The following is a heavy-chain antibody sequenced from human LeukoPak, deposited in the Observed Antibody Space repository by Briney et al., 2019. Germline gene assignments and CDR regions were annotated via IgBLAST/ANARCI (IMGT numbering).Heavy chain of an antibody. CDR3: ASASYYDFWSGYYELVHFDY. V-gene: IGHV4-39*01. D-gene: IGHD3-3*01. CDR1: GGSISSSSYY. J-gene: IGHJ4*02. Sequence: SETLSFTCTVSGGSISSSSYYWGWIRQPPGKGLEWIGSIYYSGSTYYNPSLKSRVTISVDTSKNQFSLKLSSVTAADTAVYYCASASYYDFWSGYYELVHFDYWGQGTLVTVSS. CDR2: IYYSGST.